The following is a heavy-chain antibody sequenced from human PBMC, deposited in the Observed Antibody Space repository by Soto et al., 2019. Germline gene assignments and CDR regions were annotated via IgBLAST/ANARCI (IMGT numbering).Heavy chain of an antibody. CDR3: ARSFGWYAIDH. CDR2: IYYSGST. J-gene: IGHJ4*02. D-gene: IGHD6-19*01. V-gene: IGHV4-59*01. Sequence: SETLSLTCTVSGGSISSYYWSWIRQPPGKGLEWIGYIYYSGSTNYNPSLKSRVTISVDTSKNQFSLKLSSVTAADTAVYYCARSFGWYAIDHWGQGTLVTVS. CDR1: GGSISSYY.